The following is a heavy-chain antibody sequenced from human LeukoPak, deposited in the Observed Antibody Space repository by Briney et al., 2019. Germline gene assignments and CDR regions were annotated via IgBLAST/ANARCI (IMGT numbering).Heavy chain of an antibody. V-gene: IGHV1-18*01. CDR3: ARDRSSYDILTGYYN. CDR1: GYTFTNYG. J-gene: IGHJ4*02. Sequence: ASVKVSCKASGYTFTNYGISWVRQAPGQGLEWMGWISAYNGNTYYAQQLQGRVTMTTETSTSTAYMELRSLRSDDTAVYYCARDRSSYDILTGYYNWGQGTLVTVSS. CDR2: ISAYNGNT. D-gene: IGHD3-9*01.